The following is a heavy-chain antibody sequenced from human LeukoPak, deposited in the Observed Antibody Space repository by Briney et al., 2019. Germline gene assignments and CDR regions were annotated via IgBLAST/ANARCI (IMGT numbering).Heavy chain of an antibody. J-gene: IGHJ4*02. V-gene: IGHV3-48*03. CDR3: ARVTWVDY. Sequence: GGSLRLSCAASGFTFSSYEMNWVRQAPGKGLEWLSYISSGGSTRYYADSVKGRFTISRDNAKNSLYLQMNSLRAEDTAVYYCARVTWVDYWGQGTLVTVSS. CDR1: GFTFSSYE. CDR2: ISSGGSTR. D-gene: IGHD7-27*01.